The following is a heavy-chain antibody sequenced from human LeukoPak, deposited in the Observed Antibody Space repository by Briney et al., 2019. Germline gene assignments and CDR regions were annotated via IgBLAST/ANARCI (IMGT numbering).Heavy chain of an antibody. CDR1: GYSFTNHW. V-gene: IGHV5-51*01. CDR2: IYPGDSDT. J-gene: IGHJ4*02. CDR3: ARLYIGSFDD. D-gene: IGHD1-26*01. Sequence: GESLKISCNGSGYSFTNHWIGLVRQMPGKGLEWMGIIYPGDSDTRYSPSFQGQVTISADKSINTAYLQWRSLQASDTAMYYCARLYIGSFDDWGQGTLVTVSS.